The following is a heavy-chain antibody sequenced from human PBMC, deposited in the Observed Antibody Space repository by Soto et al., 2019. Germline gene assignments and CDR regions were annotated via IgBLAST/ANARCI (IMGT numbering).Heavy chain of an antibody. CDR3: ARVAYGSGRYYNPFDY. Sequence: QVQLVQSGAEVKKPGASVKVSCKASGYTFTTYYLHWLRLAPGQGLEWMGIINPSGGSPTYAQKFQGRVTMTTDTSTSTVYMELSGLSSEDTAIYYCARVAYGSGRYYNPFDYWGQGTLVTVSS. V-gene: IGHV1-46*01. D-gene: IGHD3-10*01. CDR1: GYTFTTYY. J-gene: IGHJ4*02. CDR2: INPSGGSP.